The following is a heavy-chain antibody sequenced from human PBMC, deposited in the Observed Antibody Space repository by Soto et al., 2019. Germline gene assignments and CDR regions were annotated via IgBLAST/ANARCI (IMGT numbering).Heavy chain of an antibody. J-gene: IGHJ4*02. D-gene: IGHD1-1*01. CDR3: ARDMLSSNWNLDY. Sequence: QPGGSLRLSCAASGFTFSSYAMHWVRQAPGKGLEWVAVISYDGSNKYYADSVKGRFTISRDNSKNTLYLQMNSLRAEDTAVYYCARDMLSSNWNLDYWGQGTLVTVSS. CDR1: GFTFSSYA. V-gene: IGHV3-30-3*01. CDR2: ISYDGSNK.